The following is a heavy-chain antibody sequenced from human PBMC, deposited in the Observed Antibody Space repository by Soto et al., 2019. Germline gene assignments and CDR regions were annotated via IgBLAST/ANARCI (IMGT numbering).Heavy chain of an antibody. CDR3: ASPDGIAAAGTYGMDV. CDR1: GGTFSSYA. CDR2: IIPIFGTA. J-gene: IGHJ6*02. Sequence: SVKGSCKASGGTFSSYAISWVRQAPGQGLEWMGGIIPIFGTANYAQKFQGRVTITADKSTSTAYMELSSLRSEDTAVYYCASPDGIAAAGTYGMDVWGQGTTVTVSS. V-gene: IGHV1-69*06. D-gene: IGHD6-13*01.